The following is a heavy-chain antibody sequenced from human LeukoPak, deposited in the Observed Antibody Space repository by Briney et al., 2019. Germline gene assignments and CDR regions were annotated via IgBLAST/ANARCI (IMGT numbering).Heavy chain of an antibody. CDR3: AKDMGGYCSSTSCYRTVTLVDY. J-gene: IGHJ4*02. D-gene: IGHD2-2*02. CDR1: GFTFDDYA. V-gene: IGHV3-9*01. CDR2: ISWNNGSI. Sequence: GGSLRLSCAASGFTFDDYAMHWVRQAPGKGLEWVSGISWNNGSIGYADSVKGRFTISRDNAKNSLYLQMNSLRAEDTALYYCAKDMGGYCSSTSCYRTVTLVDYWGQGTLVTVSS.